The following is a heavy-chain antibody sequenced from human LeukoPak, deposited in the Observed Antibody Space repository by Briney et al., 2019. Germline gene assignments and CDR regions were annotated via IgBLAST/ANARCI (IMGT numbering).Heavy chain of an antibody. CDR3: ARASSGWYNWFDP. Sequence: GGSLRLSYAASGFTFSSYSMNWVRQAPGKGLEWVSGISGSGGSTFYADSVKGRFTISRDNSKNTLYLQMNSLRAEDTAVYYCARASSGWYNWFDPWGQGTLVTVSS. CDR1: GFTFSSYS. D-gene: IGHD6-19*01. J-gene: IGHJ5*02. CDR2: ISGSGGST. V-gene: IGHV3-23*01.